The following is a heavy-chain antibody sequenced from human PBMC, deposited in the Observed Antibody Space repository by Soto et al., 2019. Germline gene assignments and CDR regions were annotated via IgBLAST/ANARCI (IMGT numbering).Heavy chain of an antibody. J-gene: IGHJ4*02. D-gene: IGHD5-18*01. V-gene: IGHV3-74*03. CDR2: IYSDGSGT. CDR1: GFTFSNFW. CDR3: ATLNSFGSDY. Sequence: VGSLRLSCAASGFTFSNFWMHWVRQASGKGLVWVSRIYSDGSGTMYADSVKGRFTISRDNAKSTLYLQMNSLRAEDTAVYYCATLNSFGSDYWGRGALVTVSS.